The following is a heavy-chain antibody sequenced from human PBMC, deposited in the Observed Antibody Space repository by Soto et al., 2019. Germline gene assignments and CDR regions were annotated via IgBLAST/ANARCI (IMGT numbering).Heavy chain of an antibody. CDR1: GYSFAGYL. V-gene: IGHV1-2*02. CDR3: TRGTGFWSCYYRHDGMDV. J-gene: IGHJ6*02. Sequence: ASVKVSCKASGYSFAGYLLHWVRQAPGQGLEWMGWINTDSGDTKYARKFQGRVTMTRDTSTSTGYMELSSLRSDDTAVYHCTRGTGFWSCYYRHDGMDVRGQGTSVIVSS. CDR2: INTDSGDT. D-gene: IGHD3-3*01.